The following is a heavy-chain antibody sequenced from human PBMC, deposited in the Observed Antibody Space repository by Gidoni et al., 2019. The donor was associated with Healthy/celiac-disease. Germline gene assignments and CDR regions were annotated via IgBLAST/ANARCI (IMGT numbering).Heavy chain of an antibody. CDR3: ARDLYPGYYYYGMDV. V-gene: IGHV1-2*04. J-gene: IGHJ6*02. CDR1: GYTFPGYY. D-gene: IGHD3-16*01. CDR2: INPNSGGT. Sequence: QVQLVQSGAEVKKPGASVKVSCKASGYTFPGYYMHWVRQAPGQGLEWMGWINPNSGGTNYAQKFQGWVTMTRDTSISTAYMELSRLRSDDTAVYYCARDLYPGYYYYGMDVWGQGTTVTVSS.